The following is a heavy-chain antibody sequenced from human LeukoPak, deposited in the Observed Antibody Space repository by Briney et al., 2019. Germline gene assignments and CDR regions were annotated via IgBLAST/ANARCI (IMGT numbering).Heavy chain of an antibody. CDR2: ISGSGGST. Sequence: GGSLRLSCAASGFTFSSYAMSWVRQAPGKGLEWVSAISGSGGSTYYADSVKGRFTISRDNSKNALYLQMNSLRAEDTAVYYCARYCSDYFDYWGQGTLVTVSS. CDR1: GFTFSSYA. D-gene: IGHD6-19*01. CDR3: ARYCSDYFDY. J-gene: IGHJ4*02. V-gene: IGHV3-23*01.